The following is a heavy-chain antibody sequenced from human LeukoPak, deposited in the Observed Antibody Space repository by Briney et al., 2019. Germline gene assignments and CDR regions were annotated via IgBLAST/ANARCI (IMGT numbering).Heavy chain of an antibody. CDR3: ARDIRGYSYGPLDAFDI. V-gene: IGHV1-3*01. J-gene: IGHJ3*02. D-gene: IGHD5-18*01. CDR2: INAGNGIT. CDR1: GYTFTSYA. Sequence: ASVKVSCKASGYTFTSYAMHWVRQAPGQRLEWMGWINAGNGITKYSQKFQGRVTITRDTSASTAYMELSSLRSEDTAVYYCARDIRGYSYGPLDAFDIWGQGTMVTVSS.